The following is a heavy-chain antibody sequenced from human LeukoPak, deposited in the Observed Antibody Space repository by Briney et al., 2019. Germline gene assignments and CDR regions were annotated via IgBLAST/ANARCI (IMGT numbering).Heavy chain of an antibody. V-gene: IGHV4-59*01. CDR3: ARDRGYDILTGYYYYMDV. CDR1: GGSISSYY. D-gene: IGHD3-9*01. J-gene: IGHJ6*03. Sequence: SETLSLTCTVSGGSISSYYWSWIRQPPGKGLEWIGSIYHSGSTYYSPSLKSRVTISVDTSKNQFSLKLSSVTAADTAVYYCARDRGYDILTGYYYYMDVWGKGTTVTVSS. CDR2: IYHSGST.